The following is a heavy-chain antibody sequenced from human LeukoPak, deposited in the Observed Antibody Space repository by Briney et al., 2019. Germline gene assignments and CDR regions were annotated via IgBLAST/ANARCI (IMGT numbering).Heavy chain of an antibody. CDR3: AKFNGGYPIFDY. V-gene: IGHV3-23*01. D-gene: IGHD4-17*01. J-gene: IGHJ4*02. CDR1: GFTFSSYA. CDR2: ISGSGGST. Sequence: GGSLRLSCAASGFTFSSYAMSWVRQAPGKGLEWVSAISGSGGSTYYADSVKGRFTISRDNSKNTLYLQMNSLRVEDTAVYYCAKFNGGYPIFDYWGQGTLVTVSS.